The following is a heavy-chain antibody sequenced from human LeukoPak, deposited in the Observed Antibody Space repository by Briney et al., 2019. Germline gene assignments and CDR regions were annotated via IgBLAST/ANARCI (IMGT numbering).Heavy chain of an antibody. Sequence: GGSLRLSCAASGFTFSDTWMHWVRQAPGKGLMWVARINTDGSDAVYAGSVKGRFTISRDNTQDTLHLQMHSLSAEDTAMYYCARVYGGPFDLWGQGNLVTVSS. CDR1: GFTFSDTW. J-gene: IGHJ4*02. D-gene: IGHD4-23*01. CDR3: ARVYGGPFDL. CDR2: INTDGSDA. V-gene: IGHV3-74*01.